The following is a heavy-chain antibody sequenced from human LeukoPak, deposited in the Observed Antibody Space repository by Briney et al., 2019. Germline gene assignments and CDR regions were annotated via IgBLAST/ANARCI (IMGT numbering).Heavy chain of an antibody. CDR1: GFTFNNYA. CDR2: VSGSGGAT. J-gene: IGHJ6*03. V-gene: IGHV3-23*01. Sequence: GGSLRLSFAASGFTFNNYALSWFRQAPGMGLEWLSYVSGSGGATYYAASVKGRFTISRDNSKNTVYLQMGSLRAEDTAVYYCAKNRGGTYKYYMDVWGNGTTVTVSS. CDR3: AKNRGGTYKYYMDV. D-gene: IGHD1-1*01.